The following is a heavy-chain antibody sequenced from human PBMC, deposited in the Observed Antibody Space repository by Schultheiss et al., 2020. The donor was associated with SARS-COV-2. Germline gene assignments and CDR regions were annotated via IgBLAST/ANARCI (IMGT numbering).Heavy chain of an antibody. CDR3: ARAYSSYGDYETSPYWYFDL. CDR2: ISGSGGST. Sequence: GESLKISCAASGFTFSNAWMNWVRQAPGKGLEWVSAISGSGGSTYYADSVKGRFTISRDNSKNTLYLQMNSLRAEDTAVYYCARAYSSYGDYETSPYWYFDLWGRGTLVTV. D-gene: IGHD4-17*01. J-gene: IGHJ2*01. V-gene: IGHV3-23*01. CDR1: GFTFSNAW.